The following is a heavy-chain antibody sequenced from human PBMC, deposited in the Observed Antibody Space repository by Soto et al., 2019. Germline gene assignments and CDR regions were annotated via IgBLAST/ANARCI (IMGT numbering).Heavy chain of an antibody. CDR1: GFSLSTSGMC. V-gene: IGHV2-70*01. CDR3: ARSLYVILSGTIRGFFYY. Sequence: SGPTLVNPTQTLTLTCTFSGFSLSTSGMCVSWIRQPPGKALEWLALIDWDDDKYYSTSLKTRLTISKDTSKKQVVLTMTNMAPVDTATYYCARSLYVILSGTIRGFFYYWGQGSLVTGSS. D-gene: IGHD3-9*01. J-gene: IGHJ4*02. CDR2: IDWDDDK.